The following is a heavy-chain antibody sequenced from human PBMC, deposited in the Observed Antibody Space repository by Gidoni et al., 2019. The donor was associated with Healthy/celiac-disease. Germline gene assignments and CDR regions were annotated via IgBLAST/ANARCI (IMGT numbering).Heavy chain of an antibody. CDR1: GYTFTSYD. CDR2: MNPNSGNT. CDR3: ARRKVATITPGGNYGMDV. D-gene: IGHD5-12*01. V-gene: IGHV1-8*01. Sequence: QVQLVQSGAEVKKPGASVKVSCKASGYTFTSYDINWVRQATGQGLEWMGWMNPNSGNTGYAQKFQGRVTMTRNTSISTAYMELSSLRSEDTAVYYCARRKVATITPGGNYGMDVWGQGTTVTVSS. J-gene: IGHJ6*02.